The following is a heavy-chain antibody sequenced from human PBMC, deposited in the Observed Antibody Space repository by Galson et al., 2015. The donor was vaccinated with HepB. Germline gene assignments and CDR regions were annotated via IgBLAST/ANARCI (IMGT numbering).Heavy chain of an antibody. Sequence: SVKVSCKVSGGTLSSYTINWVRQAPGQGLEWMGRIVPILDMTNYAQKFQGRVTITADRSTSTAYMELSSLRSEDTAIYYCARDPFDFDYSSHNWFDPWGQGTLVTVPS. J-gene: IGHJ5*02. V-gene: IGHV1-69*04. CDR2: IVPILDMT. D-gene: IGHD4-11*01. CDR3: ARDPFDFDYSSHNWFDP. CDR1: GGTLSSYT.